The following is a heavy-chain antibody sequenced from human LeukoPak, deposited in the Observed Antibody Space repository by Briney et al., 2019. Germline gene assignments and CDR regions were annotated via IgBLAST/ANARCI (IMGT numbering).Heavy chain of an antibody. CDR2: ISSSGST. J-gene: IGHJ4*02. Sequence: PSETLSLTCTVSGDSISSGDYYWSWIRQPAGKGLEWIGRISSSGSTNYNPSLKSRVTISVDTSKNQFSLKLTSVTAADTAVYYCARDHMLRGVDYWGQGTLVTVSS. D-gene: IGHD3-10*01. CDR1: GDSISSGDYY. V-gene: IGHV4-61*02. CDR3: ARDHMLRGVDY.